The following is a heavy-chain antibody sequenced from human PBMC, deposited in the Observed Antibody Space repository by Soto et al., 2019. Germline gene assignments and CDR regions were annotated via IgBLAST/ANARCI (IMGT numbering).Heavy chain of an antibody. CDR3: AREQIVADCSGGSCYQPYYYYGMDV. Sequence: GGSLRLSCAASGFTFSSYGMHWVRQAPGKGLEWVAVIWYDGSNKYYADSVKGRFTISRDNSKNTLYLQMNSLRAEDTAVYYCAREQIVADCSGGSCYQPYYYYGMDVWGQGTTVTVSS. CDR1: GFTFSSYG. D-gene: IGHD2-15*01. J-gene: IGHJ6*02. V-gene: IGHV3-33*01. CDR2: IWYDGSNK.